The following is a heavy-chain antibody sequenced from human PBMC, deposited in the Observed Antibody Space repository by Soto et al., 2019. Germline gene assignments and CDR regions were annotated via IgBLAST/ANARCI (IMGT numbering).Heavy chain of an antibody. D-gene: IGHD5-12*01. CDR1: GGTFNNYA. V-gene: IGHV1-69*01. J-gene: IGHJ4*02. Sequence: QVQLVQSGAEVKKPGSSVKVSCKASGGTFNNYAISWVRQAPGQGLEWMGGIIPIIGTADYSHKFQGRLAISADESTGTTFMELSSLRSEDTALYYCARGGVDVVATSAFDYCGQGNMVTVSS. CDR3: ARGGVDVVATSAFDY. CDR2: IIPIIGTA.